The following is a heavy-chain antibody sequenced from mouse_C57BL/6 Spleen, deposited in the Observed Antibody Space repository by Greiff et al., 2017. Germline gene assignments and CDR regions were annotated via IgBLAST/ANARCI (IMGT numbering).Heavy chain of an antibody. J-gene: IGHJ3*01. CDR3: TRGYDYDGGFAY. CDR1: GFTFSSYA. V-gene: IGHV5-9-1*02. D-gene: IGHD2-4*01. CDR2: ISSGGDYI. Sequence: EVQGVESGEGLVKPGGSLKLSCAASGFTFSSYAMSWVRQTPEKRLEWVAYISSGGDYIYYADTVKGRFTISRDNARNTLYLQLSSLKSEDTAMYYCTRGYDYDGGFAYWGQGTLVTVSA.